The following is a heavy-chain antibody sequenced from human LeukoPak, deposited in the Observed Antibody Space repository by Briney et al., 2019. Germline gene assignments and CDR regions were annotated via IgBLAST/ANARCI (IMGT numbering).Heavy chain of an antibody. CDR2: ISGSGGST. CDR1: GFSFRSYD. J-gene: IGHJ4*02. D-gene: IGHD3-10*01. CDR3: AKALNGSGDY. V-gene: IGHV3-23*01. Sequence: PGGSLRLSCAASGFSFRSYDMSWVRQAPGSGLEWVSAISGSGGSTYYADSVKGRFTISRDNSKNTLYLQMNSLRAEDTAVYYCAKALNGSGDYWGQGTLVTVSS.